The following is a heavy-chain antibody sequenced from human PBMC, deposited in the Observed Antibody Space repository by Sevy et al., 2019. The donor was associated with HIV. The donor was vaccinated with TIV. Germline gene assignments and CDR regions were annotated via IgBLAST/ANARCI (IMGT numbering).Heavy chain of an antibody. Sequence: SDTLSLTCAVYGGSFSGYYWSWIRQPPGKGLEWIGEINHSGSTNYNPSLKSRVTISVDTSKNQFSLKLSSVTAADTAVYYCARVLVVAATVGMDVWGQGTTVTVSS. CDR1: GGSFSGYY. V-gene: IGHV4-34*01. CDR2: INHSGST. J-gene: IGHJ6*02. D-gene: IGHD2-15*01. CDR3: ARVLVVAATVGMDV.